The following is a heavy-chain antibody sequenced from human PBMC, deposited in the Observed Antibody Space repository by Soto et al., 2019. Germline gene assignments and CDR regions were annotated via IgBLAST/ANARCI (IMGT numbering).Heavy chain of an antibody. CDR2: ISSSSSYI. J-gene: IGHJ4*02. CDR1: GFTFSSYS. CDR3: ARGRSGSYYKIDY. Sequence: EVQLVESGGGLVKPGGSLRLSCAASGFTFSSYSLNWVRQAPGKGLEWVSSISSSSSYIYYADSVKGRFTISRDNAKNSLYLQMNSLRAEDTAVYYCARGRSGSYYKIDYWGQGTLVTVSS. V-gene: IGHV3-21*01. D-gene: IGHD1-26*01.